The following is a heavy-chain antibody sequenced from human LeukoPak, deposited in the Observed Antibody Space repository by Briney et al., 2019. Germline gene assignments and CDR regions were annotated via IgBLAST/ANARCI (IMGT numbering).Heavy chain of an antibody. CDR1: GYSISSGYY. V-gene: IGHV4-38-2*01. CDR2: IYHSGST. J-gene: IGHJ6*03. D-gene: IGHD3/OR15-3a*01. Sequence: WETLSLTCAVSGYSISSGYYWGWIRQPPGKGLEWIGSIYHSGSTYYNPSLKSRVTISVDTSKNQFSLKLSSVTAADTAVYYCARAGLTIYYYYYMDVWGKGTTVTVSS. CDR3: ARAGLTIYYYYYMDV.